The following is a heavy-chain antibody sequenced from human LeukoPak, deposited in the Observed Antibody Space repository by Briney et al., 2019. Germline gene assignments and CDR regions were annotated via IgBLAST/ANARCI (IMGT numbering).Heavy chain of an antibody. CDR2: ISSSSNNI. CDR3: ARGYQRPDY. CDR1: GFTFSTYT. Sequence: GGSLRLSCAASGFTFSTYTMNWVRQAPGKGLEWVSSISSSSNNINYADSVKGRFTISRDNAMNSVHLQMNSLRVEDTAVYYCARGYQRPDYWGQGTLITVSS. D-gene: IGHD2-2*01. J-gene: IGHJ4*02. V-gene: IGHV3-21*01.